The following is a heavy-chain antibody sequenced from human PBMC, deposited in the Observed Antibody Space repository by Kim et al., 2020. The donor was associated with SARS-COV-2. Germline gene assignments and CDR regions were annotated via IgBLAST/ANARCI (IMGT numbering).Heavy chain of an antibody. Sequence: ADSVKGRFTISRDNSKNTLYLQMNSLRAEDTAVYYCAKGRPPGGYYYMDVWGKGTTVTVSS. V-gene: IGHV3-30*02. J-gene: IGHJ6*03. D-gene: IGHD3-10*01. CDR3: AKGRPPGGYYYMDV.